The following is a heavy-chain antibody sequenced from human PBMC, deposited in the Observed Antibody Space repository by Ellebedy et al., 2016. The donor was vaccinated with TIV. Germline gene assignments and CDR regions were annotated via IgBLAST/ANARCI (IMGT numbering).Heavy chain of an antibody. CDR3: ARAADDLWTGNYYYYYGMDV. V-gene: IGHV3-33*01. CDR1: GHTFSNYG. Sequence: GESLKISXAASGHTFSNYGMHWVRQTPGKGLEWVAVIWYDGSNKYYGDSMKGRFTISRDNSKNTLYLQMNSLRAEDTAVYYCARAADDLWTGNYYYYYGMDVWGQGTMVTVSS. CDR2: IWYDGSNK. D-gene: IGHD3/OR15-3a*01. J-gene: IGHJ6*02.